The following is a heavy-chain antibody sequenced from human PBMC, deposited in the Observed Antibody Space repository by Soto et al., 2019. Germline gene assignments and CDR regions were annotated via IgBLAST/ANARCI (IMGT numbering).Heavy chain of an antibody. V-gene: IGHV4-4*02. J-gene: IGHJ4*02. CDR2: IYPSGST. CDR3: ARSTYSSGWYFDY. Sequence: QVQLQESGPGLVKPSGTLSLTCAVSGDSISSSNWWTWVRQPPGKGLEWIGEIYPSGSTNYNPSLKSRVTISVDKSKKQSSLKLSSVTAADTAVYYCARSTYSSGWYFDYWGQGTLVTVSS. CDR1: GDSISSSNW. D-gene: IGHD6-19*01.